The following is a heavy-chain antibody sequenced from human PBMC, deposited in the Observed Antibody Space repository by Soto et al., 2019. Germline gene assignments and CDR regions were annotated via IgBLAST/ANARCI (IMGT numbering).Heavy chain of an antibody. CDR2: ISAYNGNT. D-gene: IGHD1-26*01. Sequence: ASVKVSCKASGYTFTSYCISWVRQATGQGLEWMGWISAYNGNTNYAQKLQGRVTMTTDTSTSTAYMELRSLRSDDTAVYYCAREGSYYENNHYYYYYGMDVWGQGTTVTVSS. V-gene: IGHV1-18*01. CDR3: AREGSYYENNHYYYYYGMDV. CDR1: GYTFTSYC. J-gene: IGHJ6*02.